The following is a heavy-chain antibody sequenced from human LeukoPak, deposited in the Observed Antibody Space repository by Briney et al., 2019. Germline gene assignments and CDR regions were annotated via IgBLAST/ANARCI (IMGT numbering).Heavy chain of an antibody. CDR3: ARGRYCSSTSCYEGGYYGMAV. V-gene: IGHV3-13*05. CDR2: IGTAGDP. Sequence: PGGSLRLSCAASGFTFSSYDMHWVRQATGKGLEWVSAIGTAGDPYYPGSVKGRFTISRENAKNSLYLQVNSLRAGDTAVYYCARGRYCSSTSCYEGGYYGMAVWAKGPRSPSPQ. J-gene: IGHJ6*04. D-gene: IGHD2-2*01. CDR1: GFTFSSYD.